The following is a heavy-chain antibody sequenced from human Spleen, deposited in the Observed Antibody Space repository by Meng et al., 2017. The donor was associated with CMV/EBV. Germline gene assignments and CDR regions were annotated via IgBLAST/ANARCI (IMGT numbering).Heavy chain of an antibody. Sequence: SETLSLTCAVYGGSFSGYYRSWIRQPQGKGMGWIGEINHSGGTNYNPSLKSRVTISVDTSKNQFSLKLSSVTAADTAVYYCARGQRFLEYYHYYYYGMDVWGQGTTVTVSS. CDR2: INHSGGT. J-gene: IGHJ6*02. D-gene: IGHD3-3*01. V-gene: IGHV4-34*01. CDR1: GGSFSGYY. CDR3: ARGQRFLEYYHYYYYGMDV.